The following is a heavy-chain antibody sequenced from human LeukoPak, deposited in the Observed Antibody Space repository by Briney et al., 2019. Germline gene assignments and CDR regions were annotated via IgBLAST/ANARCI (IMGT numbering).Heavy chain of an antibody. CDR3: ARAGYYYGSGTIGGY. D-gene: IGHD3-10*01. V-gene: IGHV3-66*01. CDR2: IYSGVSI. J-gene: IGHJ4*02. CDR1: GFTVSSNY. Sequence: GGSLRLSCAASGFTVSSNYMSWGRQAPGKGREWGSGIYSGVSIDYSASVKGRFTISRDNSKNTLYLQMNSLRAEDTAVYYCARAGYYYGSGTIGGYWGQGTLVTVSS.